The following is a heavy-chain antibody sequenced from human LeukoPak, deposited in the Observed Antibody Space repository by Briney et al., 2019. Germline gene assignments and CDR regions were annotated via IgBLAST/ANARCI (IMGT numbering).Heavy chain of an antibody. CDR3: ARGYSSGYYGFDY. D-gene: IGHD6-19*01. V-gene: IGHV3-72*01. J-gene: IGHJ4*02. Sequence: PGGSLRLSCEASGFTFSDYYMDWVRQAPGKGLEWVGRSRSKAHTYTTEYAASVKGRFTISRDDSKNSPYLQMNSVKTEDTAVYYCARGYSSGYYGFDYWGQGTLVSVSS. CDR2: SRSKAHTYTT. CDR1: GFTFSDYY.